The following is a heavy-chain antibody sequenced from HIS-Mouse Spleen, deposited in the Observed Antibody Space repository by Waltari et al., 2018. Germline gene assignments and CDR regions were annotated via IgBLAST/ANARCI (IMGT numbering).Heavy chain of an antibody. Sequence: EVQLLESGGGLVQPGGSLRLSCAASGFTFSSYAMSWVRQAPGKGLEWVSAISGSSGITYDADSVKGRFTISRDNSKNTLYLQMNSLRAEDTAVYYCAKDRGGYSYGDAFDIWGQGTMVTVSS. J-gene: IGHJ3*02. D-gene: IGHD5-18*01. CDR3: AKDRGGYSYGDAFDI. V-gene: IGHV3-23*01. CDR2: ISGSSGIT. CDR1: GFTFSSYA.